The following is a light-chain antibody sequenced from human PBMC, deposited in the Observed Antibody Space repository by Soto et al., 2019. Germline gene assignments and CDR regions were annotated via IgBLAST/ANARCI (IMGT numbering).Light chain of an antibody. CDR2: GAS. V-gene: IGKV3-15*01. CDR3: QQYNNWPQT. Sequence: IVMPQSPATLSVSPGGRATLSFRASQRVSSNLAWYQQKPGQAPRLLIYGASTRATGIPARFSGSGSGTEFTLTISSLQSEDFAVYYCQQYNNWPQTFGQGTKVDIK. J-gene: IGKJ1*01. CDR1: QRVSSN.